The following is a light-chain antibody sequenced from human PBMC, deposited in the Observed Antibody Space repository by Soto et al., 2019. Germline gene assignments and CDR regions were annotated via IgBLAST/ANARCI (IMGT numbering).Light chain of an antibody. J-gene: IGKJ4*01. CDR1: QSVSSTL. V-gene: IGKV3-20*01. CDR3: QQSYSTPLT. CDR2: GVS. Sequence: ELVLTQSPVALSLSSGERATLSCRASQSVSSTLLTWYQQKPGQAPRLLIYGVSSRATGIPDRFSGSGSGTDFTLTISSLQPEDFATYYCQQSYSTPLTFGGGTKVEIK.